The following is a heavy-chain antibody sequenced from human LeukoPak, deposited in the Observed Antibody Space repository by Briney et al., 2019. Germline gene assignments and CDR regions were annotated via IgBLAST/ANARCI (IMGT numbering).Heavy chain of an antibody. D-gene: IGHD5-18*01. J-gene: IGHJ4*02. CDR3: ARVTIGYSYGNFDY. CDR2: IYYSGST. V-gene: IGHV4-39*01. CDR1: GGSISSSSYY. Sequence: PSETLSLTCTVSGGSISSSSYYWGWIRQPPGKGLEWIGSIYYSGSTYYNPSLKSRVTISVDTSKDQFSLKLSSVTAADTAVYYCARVTIGYSYGNFDYWGQGTLVTVSS.